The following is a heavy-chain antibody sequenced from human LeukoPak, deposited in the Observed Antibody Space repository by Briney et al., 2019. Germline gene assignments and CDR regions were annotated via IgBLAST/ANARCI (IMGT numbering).Heavy chain of an antibody. D-gene: IGHD5-18*01. J-gene: IGHJ4*02. CDR2: ISGSGGST. CDR1: GFTFSSYA. V-gene: IGHV3-23*01. Sequence: GGSLRLSCAASGFTFSSYAMSWVRQAPGKGLQWVSAISGSGGSTYYADSVKGRFTISRDNSKNTLYLQMNSLRAEDTAVYYCAKETQRAYSYATDYWGQGTLVTVSS. CDR3: AKETQRAYSYATDY.